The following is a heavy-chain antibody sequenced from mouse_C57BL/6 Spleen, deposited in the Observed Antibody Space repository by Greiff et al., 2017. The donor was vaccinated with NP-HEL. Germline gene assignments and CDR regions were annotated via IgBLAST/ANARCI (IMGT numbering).Heavy chain of an antibody. Sequence: VQLQQPGAELVMPGASVKLSCKASGYTFTSYWMHWVKQRPGQGLEWIGEIDPSDSYTNYNQKFKGKSTLTVDKSSSTAYMQLSSLTSEDSAVYYCARHDGYRAWFAYWGQGTLVTVSA. D-gene: IGHD2-3*01. V-gene: IGHV1-69*01. CDR1: GYTFTSYW. J-gene: IGHJ3*01. CDR3: ARHDGYRAWFAY. CDR2: IDPSDSYT.